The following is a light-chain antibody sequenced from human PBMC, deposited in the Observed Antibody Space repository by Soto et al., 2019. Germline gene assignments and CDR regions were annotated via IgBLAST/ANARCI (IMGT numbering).Light chain of an antibody. Sequence: QSVLTQPPSVSGAPGQRVTISCTGSSSNIGAGDDVHSYQQLPGTAPKLVIYGDTNRPSGVPDRVSGSKSGTSASLAITGLQAEDEAGYYCQSYDSSLRGYWVFGGGTKVTVL. CDR1: SSNIGAGDD. CDR3: QSYDSSLRGYWV. V-gene: IGLV1-40*01. J-gene: IGLJ3*02. CDR2: GDT.